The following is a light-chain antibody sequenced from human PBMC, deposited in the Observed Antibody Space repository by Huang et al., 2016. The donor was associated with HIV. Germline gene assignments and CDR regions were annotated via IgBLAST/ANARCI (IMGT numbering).Light chain of an antibody. CDR2: GAS. V-gene: IGKV3-15*01. Sequence: EIVMTQSPATLSVSPGKRVTLSCRASQTISNNLAWYQQRPGQAPRLLIYGASTRATGIPVRFSGSGSGTEFTLTISSLQSEDFAVYYCQQYNNWPPYTFGQGTKLEIK. CDR1: QTISNN. CDR3: QQYNNWPPYT. J-gene: IGKJ2*01.